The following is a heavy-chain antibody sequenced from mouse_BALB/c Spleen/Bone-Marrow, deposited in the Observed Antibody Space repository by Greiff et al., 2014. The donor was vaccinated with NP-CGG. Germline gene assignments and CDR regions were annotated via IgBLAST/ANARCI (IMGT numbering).Heavy chain of an antibody. D-gene: IGHD1-1*01. V-gene: IGHV1S81*02. CDR1: GYSFTNYY. Sequence: VKLVESGAELVKPGASVKLSCKASGYSFTNYYIYWVKQWPGQGLEWIGEINPSNGGTNFNEKFKSKATLTVDKSSSTAFMQLSSLTSGDSAVYYCTRSNYGYWFFDVWGAGTTVTVSS. CDR3: TRSNYGYWFFDV. J-gene: IGHJ1*01. CDR2: INPSNGGT.